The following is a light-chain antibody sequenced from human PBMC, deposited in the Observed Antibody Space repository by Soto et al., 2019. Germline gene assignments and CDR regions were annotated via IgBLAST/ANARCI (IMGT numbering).Light chain of an antibody. CDR3: QQYGSSPPYS. CDR1: HSVSSTY. V-gene: IGKV3-20*01. CDR2: GAS. Sequence: EIVLTQSPGTLSLSPGERATLSCRASHSVSSTYLAWYQQKPGQAPRLLIYGASSRATGIPDRFSGRGSGTDSPLTISRLAPEDVAVYYCQQYGSSPPYSFGQGTKLEIK. J-gene: IGKJ2*03.